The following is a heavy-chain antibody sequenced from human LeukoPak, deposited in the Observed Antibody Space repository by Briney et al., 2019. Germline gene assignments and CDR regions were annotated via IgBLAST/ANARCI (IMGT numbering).Heavy chain of an antibody. V-gene: IGHV1-3*01. CDR2: INAGNGNT. CDR1: GYTFTSYA. Sequence: ASVKVSCKASGYTFTSYAMHWVRQAPGQRLEWMGWINAGNGNTKYSQKFQGRVTITRDTSASTDYMELRSLRSDDTAVYYCARDLVPDGMDVWGQGTTVTVSS. J-gene: IGHJ6*02. CDR3: ARDLVPDGMDV. D-gene: IGHD2-2*01.